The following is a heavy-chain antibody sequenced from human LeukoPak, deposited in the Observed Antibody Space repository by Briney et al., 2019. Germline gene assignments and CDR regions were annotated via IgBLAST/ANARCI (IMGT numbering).Heavy chain of an antibody. Sequence: PGGSLRLSCAASGFTFSSYSMNWVRQAPGKGLEWVSYISSSSSTIYYADSVKGRFTISRDNAKNSLYLQMNSLRDEDTAVYYCARDRRAYYYGSGTPDVWGQGTTVTVSS. CDR3: ARDRRAYYYGSGTPDV. J-gene: IGHJ6*02. V-gene: IGHV3-48*02. D-gene: IGHD3-10*01. CDR1: GFTFSSYS. CDR2: ISSSSSTI.